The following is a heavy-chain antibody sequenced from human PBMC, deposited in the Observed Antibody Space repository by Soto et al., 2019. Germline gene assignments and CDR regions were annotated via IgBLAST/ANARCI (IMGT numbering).Heavy chain of an antibody. CDR1: GVTCTHYA. CDR3: ARDQLYYNDISGRPLNAFDV. CDR2: IGIGSSTK. Sequence: GRSLRLSYAASGVTCTHYARSCVRQAPGKGLEWVSYIGIGSSTKYYADSVKGRFTISRDNAKNSLYLQMNSLRAEDTAVYYCARDQLYYNDISGRPLNAFDVWGQGT. V-gene: IGHV3-48*01. D-gene: IGHD3-22*01. J-gene: IGHJ3*01.